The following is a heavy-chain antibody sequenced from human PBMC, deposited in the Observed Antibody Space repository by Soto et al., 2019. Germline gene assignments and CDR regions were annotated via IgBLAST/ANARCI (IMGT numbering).Heavy chain of an antibody. D-gene: IGHD4-17*01. CDR1: GGTFSTSS. J-gene: IGHJ3*02. V-gene: IGHV1-69*14. CDR2: ILPIFGTA. Sequence: QVQLVQSGAEVKKPGSSVKVSCKASGGTFSTSSINWLRQAPGQRPEWMGNILPIFGTADYAQKFRDRVTITAYKSTNTAYMELRSLFSEDAAVSYCARGHEYGGNSDAFDIWGQGTVVTVSS. CDR3: ARGHEYGGNSDAFDI.